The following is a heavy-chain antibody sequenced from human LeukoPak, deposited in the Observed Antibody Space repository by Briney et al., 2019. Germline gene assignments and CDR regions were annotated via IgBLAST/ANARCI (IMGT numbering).Heavy chain of an antibody. J-gene: IGHJ3*02. Sequence: ASVKVSCKASGYTFTGYYMHWVRQAPGQGLEWMGWINPNSGGTNYAQKFQGRVTMTRDTSISTAYMELSRLRSDDTAVYYCAPPKAYDFWSGYDGAFDIWGQGTMVTVSS. CDR2: INPNSGGT. V-gene: IGHV1-2*02. D-gene: IGHD3-3*01. CDR3: APPKAYDFWSGYDGAFDI. CDR1: GYTFTGYY.